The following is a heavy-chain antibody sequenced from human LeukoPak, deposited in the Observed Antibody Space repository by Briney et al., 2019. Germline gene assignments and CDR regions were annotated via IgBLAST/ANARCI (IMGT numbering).Heavy chain of an antibody. CDR3: AREGYYGAFDI. CDR2: IAAGTGTT. J-gene: IGHJ3*02. V-gene: IGHV3-48*02. D-gene: IGHD3-10*01. Sequence: GGSLRLSCAASGFTFSSYSMNWVRQAPGKGLQWVSYIAAGTGTTYADSVKGRFTISRDNAKNSLFLQMNSLRDGDTAVYYCAREGYYGAFDIWGQGIMVTVSS. CDR1: GFTFSSYS.